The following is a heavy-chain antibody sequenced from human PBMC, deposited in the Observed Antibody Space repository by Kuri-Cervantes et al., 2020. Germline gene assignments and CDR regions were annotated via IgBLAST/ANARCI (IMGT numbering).Heavy chain of an antibody. V-gene: IGHV4-38-2*01. CDR3: ATLSARERWLLPNY. J-gene: IGHJ4*02. CDR2: IYHSGST. Sequence: SETLSLTCAVSGYSISSGYYWGWIRQPPGKGLEWIGSIYHSGSTYYNPSLKSRVTISVDTSNNQFSLILSSLTAADTAVYYCATLSARERWLLPNYWGQGTLVTVSS. D-gene: IGHD3-22*01. CDR1: GYSISSGYY.